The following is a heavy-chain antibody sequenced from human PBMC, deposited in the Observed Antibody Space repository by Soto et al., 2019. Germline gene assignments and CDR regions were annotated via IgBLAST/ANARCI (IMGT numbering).Heavy chain of an antibody. Sequence: PSETLSLTCTVSGGSISSSSYYWGWIRQPPGKGLEWIGSIYYSGSTYYNPSLKSRVTISVDTSKNQFSLKLSSVTAADTAVYYCASWYYDFWSGYFGDYGMDVWGQGTTVTVSS. CDR1: GGSISSSSYY. CDR3: ASWYYDFWSGYFGDYGMDV. J-gene: IGHJ6*02. D-gene: IGHD3-3*01. V-gene: IGHV4-39*01. CDR2: IYYSGST.